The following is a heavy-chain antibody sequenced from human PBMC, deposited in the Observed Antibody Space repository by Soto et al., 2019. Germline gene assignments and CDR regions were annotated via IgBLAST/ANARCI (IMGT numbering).Heavy chain of an antibody. CDR1: GFTFNNYG. Sequence: GGSLRLSCAVSGFTFNNYGINWVRQAPGKGLEWXSSVXXXGXTXXXDXXXXRFTISRDNAKNSVSLQMKTLRAEDTAVYYCAREDSIIIPAVSDFWGQGTLVTVSS. CDR2: VXXXGXT. V-gene: IGHV3-21*01. D-gene: IGHD2-2*01. CDR3: AREDSIIIPAVSDF. J-gene: IGHJ4*02.